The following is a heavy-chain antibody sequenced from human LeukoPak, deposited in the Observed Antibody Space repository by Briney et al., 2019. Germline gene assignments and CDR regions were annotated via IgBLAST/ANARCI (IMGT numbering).Heavy chain of an antibody. D-gene: IGHD2-8*01. Sequence: SVKVSCKASGGTFSSYAISWVRQAPGQGLEWMGGIIPIFGTANYAQKFQGRVTITTDESTSTAYMELSSLRSEDTAVYYCARICMLDLYNWFDPWGQGTLVTVSS. J-gene: IGHJ5*02. V-gene: IGHV1-69*05. CDR2: IIPIFGTA. CDR1: GGTFSSYA. CDR3: ARICMLDLYNWFDP.